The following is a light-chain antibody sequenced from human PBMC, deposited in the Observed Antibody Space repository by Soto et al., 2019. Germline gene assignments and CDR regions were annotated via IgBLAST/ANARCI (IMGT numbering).Light chain of an antibody. CDR2: DAS. Sequence: DIQMTQSPSTLSASVEDRVTISCRASQTITSWLAWYQQKPGKAPKLLIYDASSLESGVPSRFSGSGSGTEFTLTISSLQPDDFATYYCQQHNSYPWTVGQGTKVDIK. V-gene: IGKV1-5*01. CDR3: QQHNSYPWT. CDR1: QTITSW. J-gene: IGKJ1*01.